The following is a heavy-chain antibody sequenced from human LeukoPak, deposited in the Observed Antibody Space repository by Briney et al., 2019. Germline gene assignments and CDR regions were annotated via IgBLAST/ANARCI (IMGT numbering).Heavy chain of an antibody. J-gene: IGHJ5*02. CDR2: IYPRDSKT. Sequence: GESLKISCQGSGYSFSTYWITWVRQMPGKGLEWMGIIYPRDSKTIYSPSFQGQVTISVDTSINTAYLQWISLKASDTAMYYCARHPIASGGAYNWFAPWGQGTLVTVSS. D-gene: IGHD6-13*01. V-gene: IGHV5-51*01. CDR1: GYSFSTYW. CDR3: ARHPIASGGAYNWFAP.